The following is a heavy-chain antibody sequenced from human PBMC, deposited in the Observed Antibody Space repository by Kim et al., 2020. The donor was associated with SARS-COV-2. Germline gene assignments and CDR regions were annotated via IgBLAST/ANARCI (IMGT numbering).Heavy chain of an antibody. CDR3: AHIIREESRPGVGAWFRTYYYYGMDV. D-gene: IGHD3-10*01. J-gene: IGHJ6*02. CDR2: IYWDDDK. Sequence: SGPTLVNPTQTLTLTCTFSGFSLSTSGVGVGWIRQPPGKALEWLALIYWDDDKRYSPSLKSRLTITKDTSKNQVVLTMTNMDPVDTATDYCAHIIREESRPGVGAWFRTYYYYGMDVWGQGTTVTVSS. CDR1: GFSLSTSGVG. V-gene: IGHV2-5*02.